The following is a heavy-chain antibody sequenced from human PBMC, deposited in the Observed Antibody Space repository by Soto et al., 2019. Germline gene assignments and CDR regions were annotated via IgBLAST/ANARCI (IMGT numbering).Heavy chain of an antibody. Sequence: PSETLSLTCAVYGGSFSGYYWSWIRQPPGKGLEWIGEINHSGSTNYNPSLKSRVTISVDTSKNQFSLKLSSVTAADTAVYYCARGVFYDYVWGSYRYYYGMDVWGQGTTVTV. CDR3: ARGVFYDYVWGSYRYYYGMDV. CDR2: INHSGST. V-gene: IGHV4-34*01. D-gene: IGHD3-16*02. J-gene: IGHJ6*02. CDR1: GGSFSGYY.